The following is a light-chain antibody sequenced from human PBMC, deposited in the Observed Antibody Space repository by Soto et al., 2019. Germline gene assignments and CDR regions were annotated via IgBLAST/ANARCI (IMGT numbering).Light chain of an antibody. Sequence: EIMLKQSPGTLSLSPGERATLSCRASQSLANSFIAWYQQKPGQAPRLLIYDTSSRASGIPDRFSGSGSGTDFTLTISRLETEDFAVFYCQQYGTSEIIFGQGTRLEI. CDR2: DTS. V-gene: IGKV3-20*01. CDR1: QSLANSF. J-gene: IGKJ5*01. CDR3: QQYGTSEII.